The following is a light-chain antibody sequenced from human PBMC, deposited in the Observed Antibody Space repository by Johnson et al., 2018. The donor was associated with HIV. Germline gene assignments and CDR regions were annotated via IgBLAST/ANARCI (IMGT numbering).Light chain of an antibody. Sequence: QSVLSQPPSVSAAPGQKVTISCSGSGSNIGNNYVSWYQQLPGTAPKLLIYDNNKRPSGIPDRFSGSKSGTSATLGITGLQTGDEADYYCGTWDSSLISNVFGPGTKVTVL. CDR1: GSNIGNNY. V-gene: IGLV1-51*01. J-gene: IGLJ1*01. CDR2: DNN. CDR3: GTWDSSLISNV.